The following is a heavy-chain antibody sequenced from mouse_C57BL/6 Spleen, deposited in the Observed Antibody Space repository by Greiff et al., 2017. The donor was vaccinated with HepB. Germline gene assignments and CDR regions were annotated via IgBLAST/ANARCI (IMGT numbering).Heavy chain of an antibody. V-gene: IGHV7-3*01. J-gene: IGHJ2*01. Sequence: EVKLMESGGGLVQPGGSLSLSCAASGFTFTDYYMSWVRQPPGKALEWLGFIRNKANGYTTEYSASVKGRFTISRDNSQSILYLQMNALRAEDSATYYCARELGQDYWGQGTTLTVSS. D-gene: IGHD4-1*01. CDR1: GFTFTDYY. CDR3: ARELGQDY. CDR2: IRNKANGYTT.